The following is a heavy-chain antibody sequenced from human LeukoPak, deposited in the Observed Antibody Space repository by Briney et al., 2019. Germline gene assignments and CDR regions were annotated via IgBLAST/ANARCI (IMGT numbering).Heavy chain of an antibody. V-gene: IGHV5-51*01. D-gene: IGHD2-15*01. CDR1: GYSFTSYW. CDR3: ARPLCSGGSCYSSPPYYFDY. CDR2: IYPGDSDT. J-gene: IGHJ4*02. Sequence: GESLKISCKGSGYSFTSYWIGWVRQMPGKGLEWMGIIYPGDSDTRSSPSFQGQVTISADKSISTAYLQWSSLKASGTAMYYCARPLCSGGSCYSSPPYYFDYWGQGTLVTVSS.